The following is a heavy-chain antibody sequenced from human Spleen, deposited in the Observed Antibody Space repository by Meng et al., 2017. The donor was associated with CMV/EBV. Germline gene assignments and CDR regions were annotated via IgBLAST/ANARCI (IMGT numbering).Heavy chain of an antibody. CDR2: IYWDDDK. V-gene: IGHV2-5*02. J-gene: IGHJ4*02. Sequence: GFSLSPRGMGVGWIRQPPGKALEWLALIYWDDDKRYSPSLKSRLTITKDTSKNQVVLTMTNMDPVDTATYYCAHRDYCSGGTCTFDYWGQGTLVTVSS. CDR1: GFSLSPRGMG. D-gene: IGHD2-15*01. CDR3: AHRDYCSGGTCTFDY.